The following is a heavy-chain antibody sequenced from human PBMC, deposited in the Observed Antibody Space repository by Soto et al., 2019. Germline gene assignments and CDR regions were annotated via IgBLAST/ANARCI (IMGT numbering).Heavy chain of an antibody. J-gene: IGHJ6*02. V-gene: IGHV1-2*02. D-gene: IGHD3-3*01. CDR3: AREGSITIFGVVIPSYYYYGMDV. CDR1: GYTFTGYY. Sequence: ASVKVSCKASGYTFTGYYMHWVRQAPGQGLEWMGWINPNSGGTNYAQKFQGRVTITRDTSASTAYMELSSLRSEDTAVYYCAREGSITIFGVVIPSYYYYGMDVWGQGTTVTVSS. CDR2: INPNSGGT.